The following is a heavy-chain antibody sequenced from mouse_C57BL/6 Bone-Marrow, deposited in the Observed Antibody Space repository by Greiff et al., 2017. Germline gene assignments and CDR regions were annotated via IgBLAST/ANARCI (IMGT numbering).Heavy chain of an antibody. V-gene: IGHV1-62-2*01. Sequence: VQLQQSRAELVKPGASVKLSCKASGYIFTEYTIHWVKQRSGQGLEWIGWFYPGSGSIKYNERFKDKATLTADKSSNTVYMELSRLTSEDSAVYFCARHERYYDYEGYFDYWGQGTTLTVSS. J-gene: IGHJ2*01. CDR2: FYPGSGSI. CDR3: ARHERYYDYEGYFDY. CDR1: GYIFTEYT. D-gene: IGHD2-4*01.